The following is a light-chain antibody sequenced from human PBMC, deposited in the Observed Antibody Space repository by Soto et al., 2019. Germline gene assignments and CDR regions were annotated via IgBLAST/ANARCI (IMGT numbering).Light chain of an antibody. Sequence: QSVLTQPLSVSAAPGQKVTISCSGSSSNIGNNYVSWYQQLPGTAPKLLIYENNKRPSGIPDRFSGSKSGTSATLGITGLQTGDEADYYCGTWDSSLSADVVFGGGTKLTVL. CDR3: GTWDSSLSADVV. V-gene: IGLV1-51*02. CDR2: ENN. CDR1: SSNIGNNY. J-gene: IGLJ2*01.